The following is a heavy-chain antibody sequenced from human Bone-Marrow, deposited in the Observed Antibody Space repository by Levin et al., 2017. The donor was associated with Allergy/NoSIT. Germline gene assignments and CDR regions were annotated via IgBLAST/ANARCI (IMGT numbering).Heavy chain of an antibody. D-gene: IGHD3-10*01. J-gene: IGHJ3*02. Sequence: GGSLRLSCKASGYTFTSYYMHWVRQAPGQGLEWMGIINPSGGSTSYAQKFQGRVTMTRDTSTSTVYMELSSLRSEDTAVYYCALVRGVGDDAFDIWGQGTMVTVSS. CDR1: GYTFTSYY. CDR3: ALVRGVGDDAFDI. CDR2: INPSGGST. V-gene: IGHV1-46*01.